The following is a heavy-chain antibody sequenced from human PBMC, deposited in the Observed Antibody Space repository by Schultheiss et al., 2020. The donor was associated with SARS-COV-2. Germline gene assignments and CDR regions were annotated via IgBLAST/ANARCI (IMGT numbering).Heavy chain of an antibody. CDR1: GYTFTSYG. CDR3: ARDWGPETDYYYYGMDV. Sequence: ASVKVSCKASGYTFTSYGISWVRQAPGQGLEWMGWISAYNGNTNYAQKLQGRVTMTTDTSTSTAYMELRSLRSDDTAVYYCARDWGPETDYYYYGMDVGPRDHGHRLL. D-gene: IGHD3-16*01. J-gene: IGHJ6*02. V-gene: IGHV1-18*01. CDR2: ISAYNGNT.